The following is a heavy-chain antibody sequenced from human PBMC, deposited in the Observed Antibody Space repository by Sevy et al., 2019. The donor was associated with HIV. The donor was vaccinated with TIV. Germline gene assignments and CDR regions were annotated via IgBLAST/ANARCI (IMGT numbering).Heavy chain of an antibody. V-gene: IGHV3-30*03. J-gene: IGHJ4*02. CDR1: GFTFSSHG. CDR2: MSYDGSYK. D-gene: IGHD6-13*01. Sequence: GGSLRLSCAASGFTFSSHGMHWVRQAPGKGLEWVAVMSYDGSYKSYEDSVKGRFTISRDDSKNTLYLQMNSLRPEDTAMYYCARDSGYSINWYPAYWGQGTLVTVSS. CDR3: ARDSGYSINWYPAY.